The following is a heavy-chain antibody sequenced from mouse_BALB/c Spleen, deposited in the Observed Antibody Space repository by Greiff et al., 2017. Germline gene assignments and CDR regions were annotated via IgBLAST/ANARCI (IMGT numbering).Heavy chain of an antibody. Sequence: QVQLKESGPELVKPGASVRISCKASGYTFTSYYIHWVKQRPGQGLEWIGWIYPGNVNTKYNEKFKGKATLTADKSSSTAYMQLSSLTSEDSAVYFCARLGDGYFFDYWGQGTTLTVSS. CDR1: GYTFTSYY. CDR2: IYPGNVNT. CDR3: ARLGDGYFFDY. J-gene: IGHJ2*01. V-gene: IGHV1S56*01. D-gene: IGHD2-3*01.